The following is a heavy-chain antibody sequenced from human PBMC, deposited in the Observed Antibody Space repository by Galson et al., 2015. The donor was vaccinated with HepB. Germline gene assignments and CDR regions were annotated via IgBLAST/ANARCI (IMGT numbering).Heavy chain of an antibody. CDR3: AASPSSRGAFDI. J-gene: IGHJ3*02. CDR2: IWYDGSNK. CDR1: GFTFSSYG. Sequence: SLRLSCAASGFTFSSYGMHWVRQAPGKGLEWVAVIWYDGSNKYYADSVKGRFTISRDNSKNTLYLQMNSLRAEDTAVYYCAASPSSRGAFDIWGQGTMVTVSP. V-gene: IGHV3-33*01. D-gene: IGHD6-13*01.